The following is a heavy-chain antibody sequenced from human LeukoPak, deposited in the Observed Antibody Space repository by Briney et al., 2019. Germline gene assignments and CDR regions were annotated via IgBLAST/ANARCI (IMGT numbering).Heavy chain of an antibody. V-gene: IGHV4-59*12. J-gene: IGHJ5*02. Sequence: SETLSLTCTVSGVSISSYYWGWIRQPPGKGLEWIGYIYYSGTTKYNPSHKSRVTISLDTSKNQFSLKLSSVTAADTAVYYCARLVGGSSWYNWFDPWGQGTLVTVSS. D-gene: IGHD6-13*01. CDR1: GVSISSYY. CDR2: IYYSGTT. CDR3: ARLVGGSSWYNWFDP.